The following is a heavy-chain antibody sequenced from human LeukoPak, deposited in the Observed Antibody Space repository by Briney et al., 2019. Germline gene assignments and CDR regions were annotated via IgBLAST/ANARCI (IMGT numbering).Heavy chain of an antibody. CDR3: ARLKVDGYNYYYYYGMDV. J-gene: IGHJ6*02. D-gene: IGHD5-24*01. CDR2: IYYSGST. CDR1: GGSISSYY. Sequence: SETLSLICTVSGGSISSYYWSWIRQPPGKGLEWIGYIYYSGSTNYNPSLKSRVTISVDTSKNQFSLKLSSVTAADTAVYYCARLKVDGYNYYYYYGMDVWGQGTTVTVSS. V-gene: IGHV4-59*08.